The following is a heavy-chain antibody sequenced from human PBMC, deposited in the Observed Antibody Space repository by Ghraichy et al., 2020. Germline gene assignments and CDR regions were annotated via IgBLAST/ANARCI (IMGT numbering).Heavy chain of an antibody. CDR3: ARGHSRFLEWYRYYYYGMDV. V-gene: IGHV4-34*01. CDR1: GGSFSGYY. D-gene: IGHD3-3*01. Sequence: SETLSLTCAVYGGSFSGYYWSWIRQPPGKGLEWIGEINHSGSTNYNPSLKSRVTISVDTSKNQFSLKLSSVTAADTAVYYCARGHSRFLEWYRYYYYGMDVWGQGTTVTVSS. CDR2: INHSGST. J-gene: IGHJ6*02.